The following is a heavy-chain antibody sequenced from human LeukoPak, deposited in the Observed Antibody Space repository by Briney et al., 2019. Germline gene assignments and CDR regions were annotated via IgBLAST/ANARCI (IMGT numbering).Heavy chain of an antibody. CDR1: GYTFTSYY. Sequence: GASVKVSCKASGYTFTSYYMHWVRQAPGQGLEWMGIINPSGGSTSYAQKFQGRVTMTRDTSTSTAYMELSRLRSDDTAVYYCARHQAYYSGSGYYYNADSYYGMDVWGQGTTVTVSS. J-gene: IGHJ6*02. CDR3: ARHQAYYSGSGYYYNADSYYGMDV. V-gene: IGHV1-46*01. D-gene: IGHD3-10*01. CDR2: INPSGGST.